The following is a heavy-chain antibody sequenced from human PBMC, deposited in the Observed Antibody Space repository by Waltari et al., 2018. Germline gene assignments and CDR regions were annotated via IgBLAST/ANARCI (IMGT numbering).Heavy chain of an antibody. J-gene: IGHJ3*02. CDR3: ARVLLWFGEPRGAFDI. CDR1: GYTSTAYY. CDR2: INPNSGGT. D-gene: IGHD3-10*01. Sequence: HVQLVQTGAEGKKPGASVNVSCKASGYTSTAYYMHWLRQAPGQGREWMGWINPNSGGTNYAQKFQGRVTMTRDTSISTAYMELSRLRSDDTAVYYCARVLLWFGEPRGAFDIWGQGTMVTVSS. V-gene: IGHV1-2*02.